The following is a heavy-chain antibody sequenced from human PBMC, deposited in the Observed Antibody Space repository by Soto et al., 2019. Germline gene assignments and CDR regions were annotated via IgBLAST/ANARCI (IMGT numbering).Heavy chain of an antibody. D-gene: IGHD2-2*01. V-gene: IGHV1-18*01. CDR3: ARDQKLGYCSSTSCRAAFDI. Sequence: ASVKVSCKSSGYTFTIYGITWVRQAPGQGLEWMGWISAYNGNTNYAQKLQGRVTMTTDTSTSTAYMELRSLRSDDTAVYYCARDQKLGYCSSTSCRAAFDIWGQGTMVTVSS. CDR2: ISAYNGNT. J-gene: IGHJ3*02. CDR1: GYTFTIYG.